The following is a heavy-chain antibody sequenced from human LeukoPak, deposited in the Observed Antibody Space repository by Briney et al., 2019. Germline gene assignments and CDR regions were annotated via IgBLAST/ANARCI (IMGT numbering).Heavy chain of an antibody. D-gene: IGHD1-26*01. CDR3: ASGSYIYYYYGMDV. J-gene: IGHJ6*02. Sequence: ASVKVSCKASGCTFTGYYMHWVRQAPGQGLEWMGWINPNSGGTNYAQKFQGRVTMTRDTSISTAYMELSRLRSDDTAVYYCASGSYIYYYYGMDVWGQGTTVTVSS. CDR2: INPNSGGT. CDR1: GCTFTGYY. V-gene: IGHV1-2*02.